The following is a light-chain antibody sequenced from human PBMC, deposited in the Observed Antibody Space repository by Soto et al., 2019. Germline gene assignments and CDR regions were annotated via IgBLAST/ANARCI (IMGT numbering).Light chain of an antibody. V-gene: IGKV2-30*02. CDR1: QSLIHSDGSTY. J-gene: IGKJ1*01. Sequence: DVVMTQSPLSLPVTLGQPTSISCRSSQSLIHSDGSTYLSWFQQRPGRSPRRLIYEVSDRDSGVPDRFSGSGSGTDFTLKISRVEAEDVGVYYWMQGIHWPWTFGRGPKVEIK. CDR2: EVS. CDR3: MQGIHWPWT.